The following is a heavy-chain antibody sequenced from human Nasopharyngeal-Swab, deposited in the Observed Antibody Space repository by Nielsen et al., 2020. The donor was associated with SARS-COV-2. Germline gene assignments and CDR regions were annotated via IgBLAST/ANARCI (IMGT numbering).Heavy chain of an antibody. V-gene: IGHV3-48*03. Sequence: GESLKISCAASGSGFSYYEMNWVRQAPGTGLEWISYISTTTATIYYADSVKGRFTISRDNAKNSLYLQMNSLRADDTAVYYCARPMHYYDTSGWDSWGQGTLVTVSS. CDR2: ISTTTATI. J-gene: IGHJ4*02. D-gene: IGHD3-22*01. CDR3: ARPMHYYDTSGWDS. CDR1: GSGFSYYE.